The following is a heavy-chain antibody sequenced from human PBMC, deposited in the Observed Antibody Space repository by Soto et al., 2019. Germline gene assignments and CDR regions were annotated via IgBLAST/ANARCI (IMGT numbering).Heavy chain of an antibody. V-gene: IGHV3-7*04. CDR1: GFTFSTFW. CDR3: AGAPGWLIDN. Sequence: EMQMVESGGGLVQPGGSLRLSCAASGFTFSTFWMFWMRQAPGKGLEWVATIKQDGSEERYVDSVKGRFTISRDNAKSSLHLQMNSLRVEDTAVYFCAGAPGWLIDNWGQGTLVTVSS. D-gene: IGHD5-12*01. CDR2: IKQDGSEE. J-gene: IGHJ4*02.